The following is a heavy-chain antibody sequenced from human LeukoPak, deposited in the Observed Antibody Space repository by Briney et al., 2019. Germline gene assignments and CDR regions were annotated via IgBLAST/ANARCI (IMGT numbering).Heavy chain of an antibody. Sequence: SETLSLTCTVSGGSISNSNYYWGWIRQPPGKGLEWIGEINHSGSTNYNPSLKRRVTISGDTSKNQFSLNLTSVTAADTAMYYCAREANIATAIVWFDPWGQGTLVTVSS. J-gene: IGHJ5*02. CDR2: INHSGST. CDR1: GGSISNSNYY. D-gene: IGHD6-13*01. CDR3: AREANIATAIVWFDP. V-gene: IGHV4-39*07.